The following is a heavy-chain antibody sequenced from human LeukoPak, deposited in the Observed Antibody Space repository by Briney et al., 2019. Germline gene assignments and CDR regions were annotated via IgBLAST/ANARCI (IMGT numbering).Heavy chain of an antibody. V-gene: IGHV3-48*03. D-gene: IGHD5-12*01. CDR3: ARRRGYMDV. J-gene: IGHJ6*03. Sequence: QSGGSLRLSCEASGFTFSSYEMNWVRQAPGKGQEWVSYISSSGTTIYYADSVKGRFTLSRDNAKNSLYLQMNSLRAEDTAVYYCARRRGYMDVWGKGTTVTVSS. CDR1: GFTFSSYE. CDR2: ISSSGTTI.